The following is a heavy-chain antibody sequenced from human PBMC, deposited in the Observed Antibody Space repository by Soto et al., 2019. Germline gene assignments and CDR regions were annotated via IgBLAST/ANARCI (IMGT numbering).Heavy chain of an antibody. CDR2: IYYSGST. CDR3: ARYSGKYQGPMDS. V-gene: IGHV4-31*01. CDR1: GGSINSGGYY. D-gene: IGHD1-26*01. Sequence: SETLSLTCTVSGGSINSGGYYWSWLRQHPGKGLEWIRYIYYSGSTYYTPSLKSPVTISVDTAKNQFSLKLSSVTAADTADYFCARYSGKYQGPMDSWGQGTLVTVSS. J-gene: IGHJ4*02.